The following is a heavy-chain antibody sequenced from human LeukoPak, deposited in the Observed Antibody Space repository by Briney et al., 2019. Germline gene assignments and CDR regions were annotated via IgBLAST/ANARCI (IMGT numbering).Heavy chain of an antibody. D-gene: IGHD1-20*01. V-gene: IGHV4-59*08. Sequence: PSETLSLTCTVSGGSVSSYYWSWIRQPPGKGLEWIGYIYYSGRTNYTPFLKSRVTISVDTSKNQFSLKLSSVTAADTAVYYCARHTRVITGTTKWPWFDPWGQGTLVTVSS. CDR3: ARHTRVITGTTKWPWFDP. J-gene: IGHJ5*02. CDR1: GGSVSSYY. CDR2: IYYSGRT.